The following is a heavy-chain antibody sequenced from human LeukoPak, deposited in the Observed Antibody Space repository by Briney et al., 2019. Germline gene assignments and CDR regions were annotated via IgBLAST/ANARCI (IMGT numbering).Heavy chain of an antibody. D-gene: IGHD3-3*01. J-gene: IGHJ4*02. V-gene: IGHV3-48*03. CDR3: ASDAGVVTTGYYFDY. Sequence: PGGSLRLSCAASGFTFSSYEMNWVRQAPGKGLEWVSYISSSGSTIYYADSVKGRFTISRDNAKNSLYLQMNSLRAEDTAVYYCASDAGVVTTGYYFDYWCQGTLVTVSS. CDR2: ISSSGSTI. CDR1: GFTFSSYE.